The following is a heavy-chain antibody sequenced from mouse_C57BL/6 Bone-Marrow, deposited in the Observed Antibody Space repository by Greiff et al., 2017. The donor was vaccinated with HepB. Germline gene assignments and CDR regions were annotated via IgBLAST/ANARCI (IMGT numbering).Heavy chain of an antibody. CDR3: ARGGGPYSFDS. J-gene: IGHJ2*01. Sequence: QVHVKQSGAELARPGASVKLSCKASGYTFTSYGISWVKQRTGQGLEWIGEIYPRSGNTYYNEKFKGKATLTADKSSSTAYMELRSLTSEDSAVYFCARGGGPYSFDSWGQGTTLTVSS. V-gene: IGHV1-81*01. CDR2: IYPRSGNT. CDR1: GYTFTSYG. D-gene: IGHD1-1*02.